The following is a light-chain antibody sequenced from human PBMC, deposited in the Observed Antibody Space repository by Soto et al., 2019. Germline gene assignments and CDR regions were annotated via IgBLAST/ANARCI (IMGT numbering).Light chain of an antibody. Sequence: EIVLTQSPGTLSLFPGERATFSCRTSQSISATYLAWYQQKPGQAPRLLIYATSSRATGIPDRFSGSGSRTDFTLTTSRLEPADSAVYYCQQYASLPRTFGQGTKVEI. CDR3: QQYASLPRT. CDR1: QSISATY. CDR2: ATS. V-gene: IGKV3-20*01. J-gene: IGKJ1*01.